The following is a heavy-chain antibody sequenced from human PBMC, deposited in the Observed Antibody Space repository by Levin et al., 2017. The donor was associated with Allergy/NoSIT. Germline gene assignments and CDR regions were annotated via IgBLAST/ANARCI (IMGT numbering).Heavy chain of an antibody. CDR1: EFSFSSNA. CDR2: ISGSGSSI. CDR3: ATKKYDFWSGRFDY. Sequence: GGSLRLSCAGSEFSFSSNAMAWVRQPPGRGLEWVSTISGSGSSIFYADSVKGRFTVSRDNSKKTLYVQMNSLRAEDTAVYFCATKKYDFWSGRFDYWGQGTLVTVSS. V-gene: IGHV3-23*01. D-gene: IGHD3-3*01. J-gene: IGHJ4*02.